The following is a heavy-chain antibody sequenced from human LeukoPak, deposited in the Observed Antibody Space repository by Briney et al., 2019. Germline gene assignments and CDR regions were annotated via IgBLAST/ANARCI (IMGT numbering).Heavy chain of an antibody. CDR2: IYDNGST. V-gene: IGHV4-4*02. J-gene: IGHJ4*02. CDR1: GGSISRSNW. D-gene: IGHD6-13*01. Sequence: SETKSLTCAVSGGSISRSNWWSRVRQSPGKGLEWIGEIYDNGSTNYNPSLKSRVTISVDKSKNQFSLKLSSVTAADTAVYYCASPRAERSTWYAVDYWGQGTLVTVSA. CDR3: ASPRAERSTWYAVDY.